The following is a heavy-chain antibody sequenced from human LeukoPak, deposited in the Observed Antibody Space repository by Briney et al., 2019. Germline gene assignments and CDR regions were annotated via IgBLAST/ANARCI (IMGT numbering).Heavy chain of an antibody. CDR2: IHTNGDT. D-gene: IGHD6-13*01. CDR3: ARGGASSLPFDS. J-gene: IGHJ4*02. V-gene: IGHV4-4*07. CDR1: GDSITNYY. Sequence: SETLSLTCTVSGDSITNYYWSWIRQPAEKGLQWIGRIHTNGDTNYNPSLKSRVTMSVDTSKNQFSLKLNPVSAADTAVYYCARGGASSLPFDSWGQGTLVTVSS.